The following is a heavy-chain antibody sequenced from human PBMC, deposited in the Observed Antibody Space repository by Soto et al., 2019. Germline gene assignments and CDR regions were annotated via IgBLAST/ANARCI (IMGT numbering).Heavy chain of an antibody. V-gene: IGHV3-23*01. Sequence: EVQLLESGGGSVQPGGSLRLSCAASGFTFSSYAMTWVRQAPGKGLEWVSGISDSGDSTSYADSVKGRFTISRDNSKKTLYLQMNSLRAEDTATYHCAKVSRREDTFLANYFDYWGQGTLVTVSS. CDR3: AKVSRREDTFLANYFDY. D-gene: IGHD3-3*02. J-gene: IGHJ4*02. CDR2: ISDSGDST. CDR1: GFTFSSYA.